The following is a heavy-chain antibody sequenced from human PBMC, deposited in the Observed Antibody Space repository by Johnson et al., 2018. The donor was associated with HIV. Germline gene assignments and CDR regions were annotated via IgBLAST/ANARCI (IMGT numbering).Heavy chain of an antibody. CDR3: ARDRASILWVGATQFAFDI. D-gene: IGHD2-21*01. V-gene: IGHV3-30-3*01. CDR2: ISYDGSNK. J-gene: IGHJ3*02. Sequence: QVQLVESGGGVVQPGRSLRLSCAASGFTFSSYAMHWVRQAPGKGLEWVAVISYDGSNKYYADSVKGRFTISSDNSKNTLSLQMLSLSDEDTAVYYCARDRASILWVGATQFAFDIWGQGTMVTVSS. CDR1: GFTFSSYA.